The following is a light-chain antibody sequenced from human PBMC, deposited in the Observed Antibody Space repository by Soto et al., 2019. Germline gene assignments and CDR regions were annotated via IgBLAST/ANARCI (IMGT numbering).Light chain of an antibody. Sequence: DIVLTQSPATLSLSPGHRVTLSCRANEWISRSLAWYQQRPGQPPRILIYDASFRGTGIPERFRGSGSGTGFPRSISGADTEDFAVEYWQLSQQRSSWPPIGFGQGTRLDLK. CDR2: DAS. CDR1: EWISRS. J-gene: IGKJ5*01. CDR3: QLSQQRSSWPPIG. V-gene: IGKV3-11*01.